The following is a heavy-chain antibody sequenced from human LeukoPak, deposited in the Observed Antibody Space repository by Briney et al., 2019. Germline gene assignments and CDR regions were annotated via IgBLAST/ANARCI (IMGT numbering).Heavy chain of an antibody. Sequence: GESLKISCKGSGYSFTSYWIGWVGQMPGKGLNWMGIIYPGDSDTRYSPSFQGQVTISADKSISTAYLQWSSLKASDTAMYYCARLAGTTSTSSYWFDPWGQGTLVTVSS. CDR2: IYPGDSDT. CDR1: GYSFTSYW. CDR3: ARLAGTTSTSSYWFDP. V-gene: IGHV5-51*01. D-gene: IGHD1-1*01. J-gene: IGHJ5*02.